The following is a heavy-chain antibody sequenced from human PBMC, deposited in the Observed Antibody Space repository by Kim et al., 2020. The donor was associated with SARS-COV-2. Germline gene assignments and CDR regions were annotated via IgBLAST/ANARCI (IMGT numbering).Heavy chain of an antibody. CDR1: GGSISSYY. CDR2: IYYSGST. Sequence: SETLSLTCTVSGGSISSYYWSWIRQPPGKGLEWIGYIYYSGSTNYNPSLKSRVTISVDTSKNQFSLKLSSVTAADAAEYYCARTRTYYYDSSGYYLDYWGRGTLITVSS. CDR3: ARTRTYYYDSSGYYLDY. D-gene: IGHD3-22*01. V-gene: IGHV4-59*01. J-gene: IGHJ4*02.